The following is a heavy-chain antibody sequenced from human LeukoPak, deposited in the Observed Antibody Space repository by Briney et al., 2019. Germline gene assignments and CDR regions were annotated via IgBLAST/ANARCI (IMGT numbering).Heavy chain of an antibody. J-gene: IGHJ4*02. V-gene: IGHV1-69*05. D-gene: IGHD4-11*01. CDR3: ARDSTVTTLVDY. CDR1: GGTFSSYA. CDR2: IIPIFGTA. Sequence: GSSVKVSCKASGGTFSSYAISWVRQAPGQGLEWMGGIIPIFGTANYAQKFQGRVTITTDESTSTAYMELSSLRSDDTAVYYCARDSTVTTLVDYWGQGTLVTVSS.